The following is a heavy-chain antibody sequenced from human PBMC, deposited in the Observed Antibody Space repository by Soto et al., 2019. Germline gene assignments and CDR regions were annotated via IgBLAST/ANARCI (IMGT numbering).Heavy chain of an antibody. Sequence: ASVKVSCKASGYIFTDYAMHWVRQAPGQRLEWMGWINADNGNTKYSQEFQGRVTITRDTSASTAYMELSSLSSEDTAVYYCSRESSQSKSNDFDYWGQGTLVTVSS. CDR2: INADNGNT. D-gene: IGHD1-1*01. V-gene: IGHV1-3*01. J-gene: IGHJ4*02. CDR1: GYIFTDYA. CDR3: SRESSQSKSNDFDY.